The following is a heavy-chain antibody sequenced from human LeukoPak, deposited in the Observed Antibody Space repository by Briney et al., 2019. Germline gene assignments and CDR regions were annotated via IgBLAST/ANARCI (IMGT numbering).Heavy chain of an antibody. J-gene: IGHJ5*02. CDR3: AGSTVTGFDP. CDR2: ISSSSSCI. D-gene: IGHD4-17*01. CDR1: GFTFSSYS. Sequence: GGSLRLSCAASGFTFSSYSMNWVRQAPGKGLEWVSSISSSSSCIYYADSVKGRFTISRDNAKNSLYLQMNSLRAEDTAVYYCAGSTVTGFDPWGQGTLVTVSS. V-gene: IGHV3-21*01.